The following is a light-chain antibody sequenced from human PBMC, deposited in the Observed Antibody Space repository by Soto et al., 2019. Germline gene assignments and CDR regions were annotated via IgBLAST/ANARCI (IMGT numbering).Light chain of an antibody. CDR1: QSISSY. V-gene: IGKV1-39*01. Sequence: DIQMTQSPSSLSASVGDRVTITCRASQSISSYLNWYQQKPGKAPKLLIYAASSLQSGVTSRFSGSGSGTDFPLTISSLQPEDFATYYCQQSYSTPRTFGQGTKLEIK. CDR3: QQSYSTPRT. CDR2: AAS. J-gene: IGKJ2*01.